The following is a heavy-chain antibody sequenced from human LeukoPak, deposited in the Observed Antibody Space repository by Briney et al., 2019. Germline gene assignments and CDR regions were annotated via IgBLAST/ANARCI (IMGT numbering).Heavy chain of an antibody. Sequence: GGSLRLSCAASGVTFSGSAMHWVRQASGKGLEWVGRIRSKANSYATAYAASVKGRFTISRDDSKNTAYLQMNSLKTEDTAVYYCTIAVAGTDYWGQGTLVTVSS. D-gene: IGHD6-19*01. CDR1: GVTFSGSA. CDR3: TIAVAGTDY. J-gene: IGHJ4*02. CDR2: IRSKANSYAT. V-gene: IGHV3-73*01.